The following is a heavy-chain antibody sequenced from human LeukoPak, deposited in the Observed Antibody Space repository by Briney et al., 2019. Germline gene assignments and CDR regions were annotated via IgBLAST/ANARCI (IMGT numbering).Heavy chain of an antibody. V-gene: IGHV4-38-2*02. CDR3: ARNSYYDNSGEGAFDI. CDR1: GYSISSGYY. Sequence: KTSETLSLTCTVSGYSISSGYYWGWIRQPPGRGLEWIGYIYQSGSASYNPSLQSRVTISIDKSKNQFSLNLNSVTAADTAVYYCARNSYYDNSGEGAFDIWGQGTMVTVSS. D-gene: IGHD3-22*01. J-gene: IGHJ3*02. CDR2: IYQSGSA.